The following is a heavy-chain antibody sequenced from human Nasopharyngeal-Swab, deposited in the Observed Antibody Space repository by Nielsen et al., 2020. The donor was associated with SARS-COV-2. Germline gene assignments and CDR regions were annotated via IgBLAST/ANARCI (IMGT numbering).Heavy chain of an antibody. CDR3: ARHELSENRGGFDY. D-gene: IGHD2-15*01. Sequence: VRQMPGKGLEWMGIIYPGDSDTRYSPSFQGQVTISADKSISTAYLQWSSLKASDTAMYYCARHELSENRGGFDYWGQGTLVTVSS. V-gene: IGHV5-51*01. J-gene: IGHJ4*02. CDR2: IYPGDSDT.